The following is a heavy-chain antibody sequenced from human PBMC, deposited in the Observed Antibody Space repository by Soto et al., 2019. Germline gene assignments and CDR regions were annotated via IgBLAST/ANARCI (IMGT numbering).Heavy chain of an antibody. CDR2: IYSGGST. Sequence: GGSLRVPCAASDGTSSSNGRSWVRQAPGKGMEWVSVIYSGGSTYYADSVKGRFTISRDNSKNTLYLQMNSLRAEDTAVYYCARTRSVFWSGTRAAFDIWGQGTMVTVSS. CDR3: ARTRSVFWSGTRAAFDI. CDR1: DGTSSSNG. D-gene: IGHD3-3*01. J-gene: IGHJ3*02. V-gene: IGHV3-66*01.